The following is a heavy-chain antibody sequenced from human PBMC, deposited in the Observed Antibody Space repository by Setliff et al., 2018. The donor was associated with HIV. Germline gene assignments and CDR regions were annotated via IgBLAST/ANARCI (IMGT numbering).Heavy chain of an antibody. Sequence: PGGSLRLSCAPSGFRFSDYTMTWVRQAPGKGLECVSGISGSGDTIYYTDSVKGRFTISRDNSKNTLYLQMNSLRAEDTAVYYCAKPPRPSSWPQYYFDYWGQGTLVTVS. CDR3: AKPPRPSSWPQYYFDY. D-gene: IGHD6-13*01. CDR2: ISGSGDTI. V-gene: IGHV3-23*01. CDR1: GFRFSDYT. J-gene: IGHJ4*02.